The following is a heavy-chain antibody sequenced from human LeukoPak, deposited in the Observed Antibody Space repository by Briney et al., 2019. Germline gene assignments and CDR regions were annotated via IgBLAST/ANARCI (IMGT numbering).Heavy chain of an antibody. V-gene: IGHV1-69*01. D-gene: IGHD2-2*01. J-gene: IGHJ3*02. CDR2: IIPIFGTA. CDR3: AGRADVVVPVYDAFDI. CDR1: GGTFSSYV. Sequence: SSVKVSCKASGGTFSSYVISWVRQAPGQGLEWMGGIIPIFGTANYAQKFQGRVTITADESTSTAYMELSSLRSEDTAVYYCAGRADVVVPVYDAFDIWGQGTMVTVSS.